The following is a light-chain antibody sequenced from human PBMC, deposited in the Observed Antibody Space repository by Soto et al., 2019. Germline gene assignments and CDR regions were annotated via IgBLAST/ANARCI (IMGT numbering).Light chain of an antibody. Sequence: EIVLTQSPATLSLSPGERATLSCRASQSVSSDLAWYQQKPGQAPRLLIHDASNKATGIPARFSGSGSGTDFTLTIGSLEPEDFAVHYCQQRSKWPLTFGGGTKVEIK. CDR2: DAS. CDR3: QQRSKWPLT. V-gene: IGKV3-11*01. J-gene: IGKJ4*01. CDR1: QSVSSD.